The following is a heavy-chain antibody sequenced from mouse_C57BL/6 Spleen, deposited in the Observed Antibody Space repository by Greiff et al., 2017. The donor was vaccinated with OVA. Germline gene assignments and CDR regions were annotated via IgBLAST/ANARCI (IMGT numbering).Heavy chain of an antibody. J-gene: IGHJ4*01. Sequence: VQLKESGPELVKPGASVKISCKASGYSFTDYNMNWVKQSNGKSLEWIGVINPNYGTTSYNQKFKGKATLTVDQSSSTAYMQLNSLTSEDSAVYYCARPDYYGSLYYYAMDYWGQGTSVTVSS. CDR3: ARPDYYGSLYYYAMDY. CDR2: INPNYGTT. V-gene: IGHV1-39*01. CDR1: GYSFTDYN. D-gene: IGHD1-1*01.